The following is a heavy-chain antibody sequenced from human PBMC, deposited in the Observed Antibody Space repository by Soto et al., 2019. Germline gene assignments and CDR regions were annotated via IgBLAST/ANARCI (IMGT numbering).Heavy chain of an antibody. Sequence: GGSLRLSCAASGFTFSSYAMSWVRQAPGEGLEWVSAISGSGGSTYYADSVKGRFTISRDNSKNTLYLQMNSLRAEDTAVYYCAKGTYDFWSGYSLFDYWGQGTLVTVSS. CDR3: AKGTYDFWSGYSLFDY. J-gene: IGHJ4*02. V-gene: IGHV3-23*01. D-gene: IGHD3-3*01. CDR1: GFTFSSYA. CDR2: ISGSGGST.